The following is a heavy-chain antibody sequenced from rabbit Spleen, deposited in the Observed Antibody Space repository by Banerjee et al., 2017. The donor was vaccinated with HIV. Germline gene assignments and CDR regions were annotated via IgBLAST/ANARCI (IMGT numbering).Heavy chain of an antibody. D-gene: IGHD8-1*01. J-gene: IGHJ6*01. CDR3: ARDTGSSFSSYGMDL. CDR2: IASDNSGYS. Sequence: QSLEESGGDLVKPGASLTLTCTASGFSFDSNYYMCWVRQAPGKGLEWIACIASDNSGYSYCAAWATGRFTCSKTSSTTVTLQMTSLTAADTATYFCARDTGSSFSSYGMDLWGQGTLVTVS. V-gene: IGHV1S40*01. CDR1: GFSFDSNYY.